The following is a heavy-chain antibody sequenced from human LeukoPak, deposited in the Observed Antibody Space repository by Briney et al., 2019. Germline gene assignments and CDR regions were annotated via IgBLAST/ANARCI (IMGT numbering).Heavy chain of an antibody. D-gene: IGHD6-13*01. Sequence: GGSLRLSCAASGFTFSSYSMNWVRQAPGKGLEWVSSISSSSSYIYYADSVKGRFTISRDNAKNSLYLQMNSLRAEDTAVYYCAREMTQQLVQYYFDYWGQGTLVTVSS. CDR2: ISSSSSYI. CDR3: AREMTQQLVQYYFDY. V-gene: IGHV3-21*01. CDR1: GFTFSSYS. J-gene: IGHJ4*02.